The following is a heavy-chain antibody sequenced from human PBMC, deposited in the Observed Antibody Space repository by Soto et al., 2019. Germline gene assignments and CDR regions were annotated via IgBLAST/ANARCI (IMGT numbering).Heavy chain of an antibody. V-gene: IGHV5-51*01. Sequence: GESLKISCKASGYSFTTYWIGWVRQMPGKGMEWMGIIYPGDSDTRYSPSFQGQVTISADKSISTAYLQWSSLKASDTAMYYCARRVYGYSYADWGQGTQVTVSS. CDR3: ARRVYGYSYAD. CDR1: GYSFTTYW. J-gene: IGHJ4*02. CDR2: IYPGDSDT. D-gene: IGHD5-18*01.